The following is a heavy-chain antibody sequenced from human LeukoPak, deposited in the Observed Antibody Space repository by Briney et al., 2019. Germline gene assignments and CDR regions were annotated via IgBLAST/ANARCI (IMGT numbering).Heavy chain of an antibody. J-gene: IGHJ4*02. CDR3: ARALAAADSFDY. CDR1: GGSFSGYY. CDR2: INHSGST. Sequence: PSETLSLTCAVYGGSFSGYYWSWIRQPPGKGLEWIGEINHSGSTNYNPSLKSRVTISVDTSKNQFFLKLSSVTAADTAVYYCARALAAADSFDYWGQGTLVTVSS. D-gene: IGHD6-13*01. V-gene: IGHV4-34*01.